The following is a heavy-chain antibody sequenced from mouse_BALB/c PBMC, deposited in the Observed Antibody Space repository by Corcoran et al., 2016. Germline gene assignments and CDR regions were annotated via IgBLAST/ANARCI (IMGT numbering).Heavy chain of an antibody. CDR1: GFNIKDTY. D-gene: IGHD2-1*01. Sequence: EVQLQQAGAELVKPGASVQLSCTASGFNIKDTYMHWVKQRPEQGLEWLGRIDPANGSTKSDPKFQGKATMTADTSSNTVYLQLSSLTSEATAVYYCGRSREGNYVVYWGQGTTLTVSS. J-gene: IGHJ2*01. CDR2: IDPANGST. CDR3: GRSREGNYVVY. V-gene: IGHV14-3*02.